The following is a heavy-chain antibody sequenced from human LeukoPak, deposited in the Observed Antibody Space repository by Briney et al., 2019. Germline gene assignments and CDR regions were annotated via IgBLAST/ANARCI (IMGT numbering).Heavy chain of an antibody. CDR3: ARDVSSSWCGLGYYYYGMDV. CDR2: TYYRSKWYN. V-gene: IGHV6-1*01. Sequence: SQTLSLTCAISGDSVSSNSAAWSWIRQSPSRGLEWLGRTYYRSKWYNDYAVSVKSRITINPDTSKNQFSLQLNSVTPEDTAVYYCARDVSSSWCGLGYYYYGMDVWGQGTTVTVSS. J-gene: IGHJ6*02. CDR1: GDSVSSNSAA. D-gene: IGHD6-13*01.